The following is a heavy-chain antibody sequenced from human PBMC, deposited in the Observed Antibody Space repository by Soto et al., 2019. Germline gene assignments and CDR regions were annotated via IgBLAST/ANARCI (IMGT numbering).Heavy chain of an antibody. CDR3: ASGLGLYCSSTSCYMRYYGMDV. CDR1: EYTFTSYY. V-gene: IGHV1-46*01. D-gene: IGHD2-2*02. Sequence: ASVKVSCKASEYTFTSYYMHWVRQAPGQGLEWMGIINPSGGSTSYAQKFQGRVTMTRDTSTSTVYMELSSLRSEDTAVYYCASGLGLYCSSTSCYMRYYGMDVWGQGTTVTVSS. J-gene: IGHJ6*02. CDR2: INPSGGST.